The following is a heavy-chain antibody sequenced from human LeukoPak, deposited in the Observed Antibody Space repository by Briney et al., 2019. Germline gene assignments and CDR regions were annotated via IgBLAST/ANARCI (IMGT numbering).Heavy chain of an antibody. J-gene: IGHJ4*02. Sequence: SETLSLTCSVSGGSISSLYWSWIRQPPGKGLEWIGYIYYTGSTNYNPSLKSRVTMFVDMSKNQFSLRLSSVTAADTAVYYCAREGGPYRPFDYSGQGILVTVSS. CDR1: GGSISSLY. CDR3: AREGGPYRPFDY. CDR2: IYYTGST. V-gene: IGHV4-59*12.